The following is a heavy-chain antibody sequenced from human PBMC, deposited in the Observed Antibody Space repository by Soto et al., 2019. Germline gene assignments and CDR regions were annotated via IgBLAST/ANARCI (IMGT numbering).Heavy chain of an antibody. Sequence: EEQLLESGGGLAQPGGSLRLSCAASGFTFRGYAMSWVRRAPGKGPEWVSGISGSGDSTYHAKSVKGRFIISRDNSKNALYLEINSLRAALTAVYYCAKAYGASHSPFDCWGQGTLVAVSS. CDR1: GFTFRGYA. D-gene: IGHD2-21*01. J-gene: IGHJ4*02. V-gene: IGHV3-23*01. CDR3: AKAYGASHSPFDC. CDR2: ISGSGDST.